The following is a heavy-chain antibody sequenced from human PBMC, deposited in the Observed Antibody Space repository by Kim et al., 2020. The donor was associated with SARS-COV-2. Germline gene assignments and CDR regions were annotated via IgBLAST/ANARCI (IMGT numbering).Heavy chain of an antibody. CDR1: GFTFSSYA. CDR3: AKLPFPPLLTGYYWGWDGYFDY. V-gene: IGHV3-23*01. D-gene: IGHD3-9*01. J-gene: IGHJ4*02. Sequence: GGSLRLSCAASGFTFSSYAMSWVRQAPGKGLEWVSAISGSGGSTYYADSVKGRFTISRDNSKNTLYLQMNSLRAEDTAVYYCAKLPFPPLLTGYYWGWDGYFDYWGQGTLVTVSS. CDR2: ISGSGGST.